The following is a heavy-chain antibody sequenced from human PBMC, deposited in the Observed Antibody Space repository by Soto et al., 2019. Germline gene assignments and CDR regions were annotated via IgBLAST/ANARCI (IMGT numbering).Heavy chain of an antibody. Sequence: SETLSLTCTVSGGSVSSGSYYWSWIRQPPGKGLEWIGYIYYSGSTNYNPSLKSRVTISVDTSKNQFSLKLSSVTAAETAVYYRERAGKESELRHYGMDVWGQGTTVTVSS. V-gene: IGHV4-61*01. CDR1: GGSVSSGSYY. CDR2: IYYSGST. D-gene: IGHD1-26*01. J-gene: IGHJ6*02. CDR3: ERAGKESELRHYGMDV.